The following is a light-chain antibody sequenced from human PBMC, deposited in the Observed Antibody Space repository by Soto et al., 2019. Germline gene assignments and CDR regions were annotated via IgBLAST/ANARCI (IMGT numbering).Light chain of an antibody. V-gene: IGKV1-5*03. CDR1: QSIRNW. CDR3: QQYSTYPWT. Sequence: DIQMTQSPSTLSASVGDRVTITCRASQSIRNWLAWYQQKPGKAPKSLLYMVSTLESGVPSRFSGSGYETEFTLTISSLQPDDFATYYCQQYSTYPWTFGQGTNVEI. CDR2: MVS. J-gene: IGKJ1*01.